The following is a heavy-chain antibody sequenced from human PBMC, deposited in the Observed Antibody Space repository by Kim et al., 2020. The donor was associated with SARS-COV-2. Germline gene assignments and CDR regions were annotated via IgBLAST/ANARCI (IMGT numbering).Heavy chain of an antibody. V-gene: IGHV3-23*01. D-gene: IGHD6-19*01. CDR1: GFTFSSYA. CDR3: AKDTRIAVAGTNFDY. J-gene: IGHJ4*02. CDR2: ISGSGGST. Sequence: GGSLRLSCAASGFTFSSYAMSWVRQAPGKGLEWVSAISGSGGSTYYADSVKGRFTISRDNSKNTLYLQMNSLRAEDTAVYYCAKDTRIAVAGTNFDYWGQGTLVTVSS.